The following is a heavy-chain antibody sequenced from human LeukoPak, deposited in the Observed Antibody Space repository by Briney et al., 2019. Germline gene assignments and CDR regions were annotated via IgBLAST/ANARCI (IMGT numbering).Heavy chain of an antibody. CDR1: GYTFTDYY. CDR3: ASVPGPSFRYYFDH. D-gene: IGHD3-10*01. Sequence: ASVKVSCKLSGYTFTDYYMHWVPQAPEKGLEWVGLVYPEDGETIYAEKFQDSVTITADPSTGTTCMELSSLRSEDTAVYYCASVPGPSFRYYFDHWGQGTLVTVSS. V-gene: IGHV1-69-2*01. CDR2: VYPEDGET. J-gene: IGHJ4*02.